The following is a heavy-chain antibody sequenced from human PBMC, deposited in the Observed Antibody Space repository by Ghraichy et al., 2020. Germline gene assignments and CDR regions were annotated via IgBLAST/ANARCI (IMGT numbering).Heavy chain of an antibody. D-gene: IGHD2-15*01. V-gene: IGHV1-69*06. CDR2: IIPIFGTA. CDR3: ARGPYCSGGSCYSGQSAFDI. CDR1: GGTFSSYA. Sequence: SVKVSCKASGGTFSSYAISWVRQAPGQGLEWMGGIIPIFGTANYAQKFQGRVTITADKSTSTAYMELSSLRSEDTAVYYCARGPYCSGGSCYSGQSAFDIWGQGTMVTVSS. J-gene: IGHJ3*02.